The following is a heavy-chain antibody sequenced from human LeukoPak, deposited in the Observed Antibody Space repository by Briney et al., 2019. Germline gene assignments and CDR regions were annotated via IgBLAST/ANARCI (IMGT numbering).Heavy chain of an antibody. CDR2: IYHSGST. Sequence: SETLSLTCAVSGASINNNNWWNWVRQPPGKGLEWIGYIYHSGSTYYNPSLKSRVTISVDRSKNQFSLKLSSVTAADTAVYYCARDLYCSSTSCYNRNDAFDIWGQGTMVTVSS. CDR1: GASINNNNW. D-gene: IGHD2-2*02. V-gene: IGHV4-4*02. J-gene: IGHJ3*02. CDR3: ARDLYCSSTSCYNRNDAFDI.